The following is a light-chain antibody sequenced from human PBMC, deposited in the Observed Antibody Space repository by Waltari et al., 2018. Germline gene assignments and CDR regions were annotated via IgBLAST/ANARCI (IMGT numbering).Light chain of an antibody. CDR1: QSVGSSY. CDR3: HQYGSSRWT. Sequence: EIVLTQSPGTLSLSPGERAILSCRASQSVGSSYLAWYQQKPGQAPRLLIYGASNRATGIPDRFSGIGSGTDVTLSISRLEPADFAVYYCHQYGSSRWTFGQGTTVEIK. V-gene: IGKV3-20*01. CDR2: GAS. J-gene: IGKJ1*01.